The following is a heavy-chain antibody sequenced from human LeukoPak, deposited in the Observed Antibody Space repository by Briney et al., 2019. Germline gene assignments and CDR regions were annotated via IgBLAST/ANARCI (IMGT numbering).Heavy chain of an antibody. J-gene: IGHJ6*02. CDR1: GGSISSYY. D-gene: IGHD3-10*01. CDR3: ARDLYGDYYYYYGMDV. Sequence: PSETLSLTCTVSGGSISSYYWSWIRQPAGKGLEWIGRIYTSGSTNYNPFLKSRVTMSVDTSKNQFSLKLSSVTAADTAVYYCARDLYGDYYYYYGMDVWGQGTTVTVSS. CDR2: IYTSGST. V-gene: IGHV4-4*07.